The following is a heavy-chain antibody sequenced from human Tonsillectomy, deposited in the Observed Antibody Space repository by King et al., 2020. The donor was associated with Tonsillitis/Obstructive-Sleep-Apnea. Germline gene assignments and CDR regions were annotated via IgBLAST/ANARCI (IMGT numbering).Heavy chain of an antibody. CDR2: RWYAGMKK. V-gene: IGHV3-33*01. Sequence: VQLVESGGGVVQPGRSVRLSCAASGFTFSSSGMHWVRQAPGKGLEWEAGRWYAGMKKYYADSVKGRFTISRDNSKNTLYLQMNSLRAEDTAVYYCARGFSGWDFIDYWGQGTLVTVSS. CDR1: GFTFSSSG. D-gene: IGHD1-26*01. CDR3: ARGFSGWDFIDY. J-gene: IGHJ4*02.